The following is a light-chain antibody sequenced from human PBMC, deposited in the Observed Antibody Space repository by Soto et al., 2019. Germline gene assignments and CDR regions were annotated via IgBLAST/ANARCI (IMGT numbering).Light chain of an antibody. CDR2: DVS. J-gene: IGLJ2*01. CDR1: SSDVGGYNY. V-gene: IGLV2-14*01. CDR3: SSYTSSSTYHVV. Sequence: QSALTQPASVSGSPGQSITISCTGTSSDVGGYNYVSWYQQHPGKAPKLMIYDVSNRPSGVSNRFSGSKSGNTASLTISGLQAEDEDDYYCSSYTSSSTYHVVFGGGTKVTVL.